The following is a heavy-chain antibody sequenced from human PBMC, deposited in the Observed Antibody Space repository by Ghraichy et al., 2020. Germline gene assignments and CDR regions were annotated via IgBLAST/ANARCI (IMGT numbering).Heavy chain of an antibody. CDR1: GGSFSGYY. D-gene: IGHD6-13*01. V-gene: IGHV4-34*01. J-gene: IGHJ4*02. Sequence: SETLSLTCAVYGGSFSGYYWSWIRQPPGKGLEWIGEINHSGSTNYNPSLKSRVTISVDTSKNQFSLKLSSVTAADTAVYYCARGRLGGGVAAGTLDYWGQGTLVTVSS. CDR2: INHSGST. CDR3: ARGRLGGGVAAGTLDY.